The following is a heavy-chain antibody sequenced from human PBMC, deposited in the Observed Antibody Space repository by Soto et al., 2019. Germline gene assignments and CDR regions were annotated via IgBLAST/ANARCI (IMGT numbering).Heavy chain of an antibody. V-gene: IGHV4-4*07. CDR3: ARLKYYYGSGSLNWFDP. J-gene: IGHJ5*02. CDR2: IYTSGST. CDR1: GGSISSYY. Sequence: SETLSLTCTVSGGSISSYYWSWIRQPAGKGLEWIGRIYTSGSTNYNPSLRSRVTMSVGTSKNQFSLKLSSVTAADTAVYYCARLKYYYGSGSLNWFDPWGQGTLVTVSS. D-gene: IGHD3-10*01.